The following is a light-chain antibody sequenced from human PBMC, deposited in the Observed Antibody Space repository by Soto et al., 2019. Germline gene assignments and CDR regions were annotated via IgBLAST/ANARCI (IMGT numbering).Light chain of an antibody. CDR3: QQYGSSPPIT. Sequence: EIVLTQSPGTLSLTPGERATLSCRTSQSVSSRYLTWYQQKPGQAPRLLIYGASSRATGIPDRFSGSGSGTDFTLTISRLEPEDFAVYYCQQYGSSPPITFGQGTRLEIK. V-gene: IGKV3-20*01. CDR1: QSVSSRY. J-gene: IGKJ5*01. CDR2: GAS.